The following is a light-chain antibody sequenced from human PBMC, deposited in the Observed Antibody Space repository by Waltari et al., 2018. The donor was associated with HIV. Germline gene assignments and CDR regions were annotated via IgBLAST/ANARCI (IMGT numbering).Light chain of an antibody. CDR1: SPGSSAYNP. J-gene: IGLJ3*02. V-gene: IGLV2-14*03. Sequence: QSTLTQPASVSGSPGQSMTISCFGYSPGSSAYNPVSWFQHRPGAAPQLLIYDGTTGPAGISSRFSGSKSGSTVSLTISGLQAEDEAEYYCCSYTSPTTLDVMFGRGTKLTVL. CDR3: CSYTSPTTLDVM. CDR2: DGT.